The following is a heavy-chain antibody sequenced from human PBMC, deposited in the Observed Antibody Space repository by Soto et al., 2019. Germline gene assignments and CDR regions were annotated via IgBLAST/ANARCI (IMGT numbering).Heavy chain of an antibody. CDR1: GYTFTSPG. CDR2: ISAYNGNT. CDR3: ARDRDTAMAVYYGMDV. D-gene: IGHD5-18*01. Sequence: ASVKVSCKASGYTFTSPGISWVRQDPGQGLEWMGWISAYNGNTNYAQKLQGRVTMTTDTSTSTAYMELRSLRSDDTAVYYCARDRDTAMAVYYGMDVWGQGTTVTV. J-gene: IGHJ6*02. V-gene: IGHV1-18*01.